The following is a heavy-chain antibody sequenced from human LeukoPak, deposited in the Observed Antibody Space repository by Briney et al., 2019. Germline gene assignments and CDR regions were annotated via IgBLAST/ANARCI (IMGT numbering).Heavy chain of an antibody. CDR2: IKEDGSEK. V-gene: IGHV3-7*01. J-gene: IGHJ4*02. CDR3: ATLDY. Sequence: GGSLRLSCAASGFSFSDYWMTWVRQAPGKGLEWVANIKEDGSEKYYLDSVKGRFTISRDNGKNSLYLQMNSPRAEDTAVYYCATLDYWGQGTLVTVSS. CDR1: GFSFSDYW.